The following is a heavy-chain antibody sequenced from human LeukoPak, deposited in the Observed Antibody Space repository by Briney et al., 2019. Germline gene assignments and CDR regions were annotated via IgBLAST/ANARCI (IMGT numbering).Heavy chain of an antibody. CDR2: IYYSGST. D-gene: IGHD4-17*01. V-gene: IGHV4-59*08. Sequence: SETLSLTCTVSGGSISSYYWSWIRQPPGKGLEWIGYIYYSGSTNYNPSLKSRVTISVDTSKNQFSLKLSSVTAADTAVYYCARLRCPQALNWYFDLWGRGTLVTVSS. CDR3: ARLRCPQALNWYFDL. J-gene: IGHJ2*01. CDR1: GGSISSYY.